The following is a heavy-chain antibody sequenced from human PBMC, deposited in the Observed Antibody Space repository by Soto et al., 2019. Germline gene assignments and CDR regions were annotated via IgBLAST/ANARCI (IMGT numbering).Heavy chain of an antibody. D-gene: IGHD6-13*01. V-gene: IGHV3-21*01. J-gene: IGHJ6*03. Sequence: EVQLVESGGGLVKPGGSLRLSCAASGFTFSSYSMNWVRQAPGKGLEWVSSISSSSSYIYYADSVKGRFTISRDNAKNSLYLQMNSLRAEDTAVYYCARVDGMYSSSWYAPYMDVWGKGTTVTVSS. CDR2: ISSSSSYI. CDR3: ARVDGMYSSSWYAPYMDV. CDR1: GFTFSSYS.